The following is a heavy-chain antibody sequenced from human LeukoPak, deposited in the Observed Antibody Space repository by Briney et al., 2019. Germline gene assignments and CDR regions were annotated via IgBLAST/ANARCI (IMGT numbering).Heavy chain of an antibody. J-gene: IGHJ4*02. Sequence: GGSLRLSCAASGFTVSTNYVSWVRQAPGKGLEWVSVIYSGGSTYYADSVKGRFTISRDNSKNTLYLQLNSLRAEDTAVYYCARERINSYGSPFGYWGQGTLVTVSS. CDR3: ARERINSYGSPFGY. CDR2: IYSGGST. D-gene: IGHD5-18*01. V-gene: IGHV3-53*01. CDR1: GFTVSTNY.